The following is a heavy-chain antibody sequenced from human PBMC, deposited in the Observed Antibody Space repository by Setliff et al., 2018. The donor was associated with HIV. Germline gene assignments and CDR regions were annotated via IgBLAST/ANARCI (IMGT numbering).Heavy chain of an antibody. Sequence: PSETLSLTCTVSGGSISNYYWGWIRQPPGKGLEWIGSIYPGSTKCNPSLRSRLTLSLDSPTNQFSVTLSSVTAADTAVYHCARGDTYYHDRSGYVKSALDAFDIWGRGTMVTVSS. V-gene: IGHV4-4*08. CDR1: GGSISNYY. CDR3: ARGDTYYHDRSGYVKSALDAFDI. D-gene: IGHD3-22*01. J-gene: IGHJ3*02. CDR2: IYPGST.